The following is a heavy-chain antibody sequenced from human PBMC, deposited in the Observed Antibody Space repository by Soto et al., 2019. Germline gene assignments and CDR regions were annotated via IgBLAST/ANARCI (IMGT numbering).Heavy chain of an antibody. Sequence: GESLKISCKGSGYSFTTYWIGWVRQMPGKGLEWMAIINPRDSDTRYSPSFQGQVTISADKSISTAYLQWSSLKASDTAIYYCARQGGAHVSIDYWGQGTQVTVSS. CDR3: ARQGGAHVSIDY. V-gene: IGHV5-51*01. J-gene: IGHJ4*02. CDR2: INPRDSDT. CDR1: GYSFTTYW. D-gene: IGHD3-16*01.